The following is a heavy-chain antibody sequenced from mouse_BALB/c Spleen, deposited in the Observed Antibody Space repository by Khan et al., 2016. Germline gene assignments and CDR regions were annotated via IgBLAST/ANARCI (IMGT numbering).Heavy chain of an antibody. V-gene: IGHV1S81*02. CDR2: INPSNGRT. J-gene: IGHJ2*01. D-gene: IGHD6-1*01. CDR3: ARVITRDY. CDR1: GYTFTSYW. Sequence: QVQLQQPGAELVKPGASVKLSCKASGYTFTSYWMHWVKQRPGHGLEWIGEINPSNGRTNYNEKFKSKATLTVDKSSSTAYMQLSSPTSEDSAVYYCARVITRDYWGQGTTLTVSS.